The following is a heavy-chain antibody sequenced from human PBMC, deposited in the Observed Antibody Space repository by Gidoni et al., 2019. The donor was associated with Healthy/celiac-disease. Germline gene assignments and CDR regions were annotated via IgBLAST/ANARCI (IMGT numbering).Heavy chain of an antibody. CDR2: ISSSSSYT. CDR3: ARTDGSIGDGDPYYFDY. J-gene: IGHJ4*02. CDR1: GFPFSYYY. V-gene: IGHV3-11*06. D-gene: IGHD4-17*01. Sequence: QVQLVESGGGLVKPGGSLRLSCAASGFPFSYYYMSWIRQAPGKALEWVSYISSSSSYTNYADSVKGRFTSSRDNAKNSLYLQRNSLRAEDTAVYYCARTDGSIGDGDPYYFDYWGQGTLVTVSS.